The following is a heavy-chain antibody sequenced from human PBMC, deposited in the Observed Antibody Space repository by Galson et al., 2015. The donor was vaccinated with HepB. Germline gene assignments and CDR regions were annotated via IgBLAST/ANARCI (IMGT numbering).Heavy chain of an antibody. CDR2: ISWNSGSI. V-gene: IGHV3-9*01. CDR3: AKGPGAAADPYYFDY. D-gene: IGHD6-13*01. Sequence: SLRLSCAASGFTFDDYAMHWVRQAPGKGLEWVSGISWNSGSIGYADSVKGRFTISRDNAKNSLYLQMNSLRAEDTALYYCAKGPGAAADPYYFDYWGQGTLVTVSS. J-gene: IGHJ4*02. CDR1: GFTFDDYA.